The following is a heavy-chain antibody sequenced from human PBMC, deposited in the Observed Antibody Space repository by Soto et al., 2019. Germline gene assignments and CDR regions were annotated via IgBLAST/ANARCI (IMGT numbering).Heavy chain of an antibody. CDR1: GYTFTSYG. J-gene: IGHJ6*02. D-gene: IGHD6-13*01. V-gene: IGHV1-18*01. Sequence: ASVKVSCKASGYTFTSYGISWVRQAPGQGLEWMGWISAYNGNTNYAQKLQGRVTMTTDTSTSTAYMELRSLRSDDTAVYYCARDEVPIAAAGMYYYGMDVWGQGTTVTVSS. CDR2: ISAYNGNT. CDR3: ARDEVPIAAAGMYYYGMDV.